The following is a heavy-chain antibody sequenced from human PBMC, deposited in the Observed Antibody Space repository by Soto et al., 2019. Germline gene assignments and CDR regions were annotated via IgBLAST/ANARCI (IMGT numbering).Heavy chain of an antibody. V-gene: IGHV4-30-2*01. J-gene: IGHJ4*02. CDR3: SKGGEQQLLRIHLDY. CDR1: GGSISSGGYS. D-gene: IGHD6-13*01. Sequence: PSETLSLTCAVSGGSISSGGYSWSWIRQPPGKGLEWIGYIYHSGSTYYNPSLKSRVTISVDRSKNQFSLKLSSVTAADTAVYYCSKGGEQQLLRIHLDYWGQGTQVTVSS. CDR2: IYHSGST.